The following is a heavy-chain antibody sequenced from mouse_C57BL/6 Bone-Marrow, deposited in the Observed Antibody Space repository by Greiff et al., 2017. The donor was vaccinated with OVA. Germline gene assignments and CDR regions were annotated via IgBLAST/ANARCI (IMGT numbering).Heavy chain of an antibody. J-gene: IGHJ4*01. CDR3: AREEGLYDYDEGGHYYAMDY. D-gene: IGHD2-4*01. V-gene: IGHV1-7*01. CDR2: INPSSGYT. Sequence: QVQLQQSGAELAKPGASVKLSCKASGYTFTSYWMHWVKQRPGQGLAWIGYINPSSGYTKYNQKFKDKATLTADKSSSTAYMQLSSLTYEDSAVYYCAREEGLYDYDEGGHYYAMDYWGLGTSVTVSS. CDR1: GYTFTSYW.